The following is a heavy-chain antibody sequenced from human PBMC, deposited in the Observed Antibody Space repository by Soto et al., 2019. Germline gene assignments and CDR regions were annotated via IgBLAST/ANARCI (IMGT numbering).Heavy chain of an antibody. V-gene: IGHV5-10-1*01. CDR3: ARRMATNIFYYYDMDV. CDR1: GYSFTSYW. J-gene: IGHJ6*02. CDR2: IDPSDSYT. D-gene: IGHD5-12*01. Sequence: GESLKISCKGSGYSFTSYWISWVRQMPGKGLEWMGRIDPSDSYTNYSPSFQGHVTISADKAINTAYLQWSSLKASDTAIYYCARRMATNIFYYYDMDVWGQGTTVTVSS.